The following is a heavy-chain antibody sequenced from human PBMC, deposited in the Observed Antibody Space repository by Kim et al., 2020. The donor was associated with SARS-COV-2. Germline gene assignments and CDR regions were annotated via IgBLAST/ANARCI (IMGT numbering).Heavy chain of an antibody. J-gene: IGHJ4*02. CDR3: ARAGLEVFWSGYSFFGAPDGY. V-gene: IGHV1-46*01. CDR1: GYTFTSYY. D-gene: IGHD3-3*01. Sequence: ASVKVSCKASGYTFTSYYMHWVRQAPGQGLEWMGIINPSGGSTSYAQKFQGRVTMTRDTSTSTVYMELSSLRSEDTAVYYCARAGLEVFWSGYSFFGAPDGYWGQGTLVTVSS. CDR2: INPSGGST.